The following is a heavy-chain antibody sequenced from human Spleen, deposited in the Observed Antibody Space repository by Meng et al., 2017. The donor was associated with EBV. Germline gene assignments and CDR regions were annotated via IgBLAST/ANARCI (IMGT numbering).Heavy chain of an antibody. J-gene: IGHJ5*02. CDR1: GFSLNTRGMG. Sequence: QITLKESGPTLVKPTQTLTPTCTFSGFSLNTRGMGVGWIRQPPGKALDWLALIYWDDDKRYSPSLKTRLTITKDASRNQVVLTMTNMDPVDTATYFCAHTAPGGWFDPWGQGTLVTVSS. CDR3: AHTAPGGWFDP. CDR2: IYWDDDK. V-gene: IGHV2-5*02.